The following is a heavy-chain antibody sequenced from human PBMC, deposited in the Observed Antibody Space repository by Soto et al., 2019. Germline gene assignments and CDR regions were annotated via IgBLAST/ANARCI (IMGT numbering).Heavy chain of an antibody. CDR3: ARASYYYDSSGYYYYAFDI. Sequence: QVQLVQSGAEVKKPGSSVKVSCKASGGTFSSYAISWVRQAPGQGLEWMGGLIPIFGTANYAQKFQGRVTITADKSTSTAYMELSSLRSEDTAVYYCARASYYYDSSGYYYYAFDIWGQGTMVTVSS. V-gene: IGHV1-69*06. CDR1: GGTFSSYA. D-gene: IGHD3-22*01. J-gene: IGHJ3*02. CDR2: LIPIFGTA.